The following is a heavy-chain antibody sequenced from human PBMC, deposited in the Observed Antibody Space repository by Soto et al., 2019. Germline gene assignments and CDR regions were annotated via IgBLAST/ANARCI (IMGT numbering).Heavy chain of an antibody. J-gene: IGHJ6*02. CDR3: ARVRGGRGHSYCYYFYGMDV. CDR1: GFTFSSYA. CDR2: ISYDETDK. Sequence: QVQLVESGGGVVQPGRSLRLSCEAAGFTFSSYAMHWVRQAPGKGLEWVAVISYDETDKYYTDSVKGRFTISRDNSKNALYLQMNRLRAEETAVYYCARVRGGRGHSYCYYFYGMDVWGQGTTVTVSS. D-gene: IGHD5-18*01. V-gene: IGHV3-30-3*01.